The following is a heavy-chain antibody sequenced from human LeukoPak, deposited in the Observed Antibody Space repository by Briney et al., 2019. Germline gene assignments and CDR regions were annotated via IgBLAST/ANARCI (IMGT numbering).Heavy chain of an antibody. V-gene: IGHV3-11*04. D-gene: IGHD6-6*01. Sequence: PGGSLRLSCAASGFTFSSYYMSWIRQAPGKGLEWVSYIGASGSTIYYADSVQGRFTISRDNDKNSLYLQMNSLRAEDTAVYYCARALISSSGDLAAFDIWGQGTMVTVSS. CDR1: GFTFSSYY. CDR2: IGASGSTI. J-gene: IGHJ3*02. CDR3: ARALISSSGDLAAFDI.